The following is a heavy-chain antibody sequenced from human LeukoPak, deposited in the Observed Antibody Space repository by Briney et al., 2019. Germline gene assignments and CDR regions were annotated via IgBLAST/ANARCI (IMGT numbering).Heavy chain of an antibody. D-gene: IGHD3-3*01. CDR2: IYYSGST. CDR1: GGSISNGDHY. CDR3: ARDQGGYDFWSGYSSPGYFDY. V-gene: IGHV4-31*03. J-gene: IGHJ4*02. Sequence: SETLSLTCTVSGGSISNGDHYWSWIRQHPGKGLEWIGHIYYSGSTYYNPSLKSRVTISVDTSKNQFSLKLSSVTAADTAVYYCARDQGGYDFWSGYSSPGYFDYWGQGTLVTVSS.